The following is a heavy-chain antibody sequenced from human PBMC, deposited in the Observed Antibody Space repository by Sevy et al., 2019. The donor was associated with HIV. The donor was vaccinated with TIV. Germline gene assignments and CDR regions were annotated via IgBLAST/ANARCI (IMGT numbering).Heavy chain of an antibody. V-gene: IGHV3-33*01. Sequence: GGSLRLSCAASGFTFSSYGMHWVRQAPGKGLEGVAVIWYDGSNKYYAHSVKGRFTISRDNSKNTLYLKINSLRDEDTAVYYCARGGYYYDSSGYYYDYAFDIWGQGTIVTVSS. CDR1: GFTFSSYG. CDR2: IWYDGSNK. J-gene: IGHJ3*02. CDR3: ARGGYYYDSSGYYYDYAFDI. D-gene: IGHD3-22*01.